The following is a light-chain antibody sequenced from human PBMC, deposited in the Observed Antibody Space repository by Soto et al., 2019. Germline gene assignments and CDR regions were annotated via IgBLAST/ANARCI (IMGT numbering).Light chain of an antibody. CDR2: EVS. CDR3: ASYTSSSTLVL. J-gene: IGLJ2*01. CDR1: SSDVGGYDY. V-gene: IGLV2-14*01. Sequence: QSVLTQPASVSGSPGHSITISCTGTSSDVGGYDYVSWYQHHPGKAPKVMIYEVSDRPSGVSDRFSGSKSGNTASLTISGLQAEDEADYYCASYTSSSTLVLFGGGTKVTVL.